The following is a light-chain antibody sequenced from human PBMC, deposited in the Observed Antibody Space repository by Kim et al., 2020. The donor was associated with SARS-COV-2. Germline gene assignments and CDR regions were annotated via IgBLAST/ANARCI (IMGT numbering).Light chain of an antibody. V-gene: IGKV1-5*03. Sequence: LSASVGDRVTITCRASQSISSWLAWYQQKPGKAPKLLIYKASSLESGVPSRFSGSGSGTEFTLTISSLQPDDFATYYCQQYNSYSFGQGTKLEI. CDR1: QSISSW. CDR3: QQYNSYS. CDR2: KAS. J-gene: IGKJ2*01.